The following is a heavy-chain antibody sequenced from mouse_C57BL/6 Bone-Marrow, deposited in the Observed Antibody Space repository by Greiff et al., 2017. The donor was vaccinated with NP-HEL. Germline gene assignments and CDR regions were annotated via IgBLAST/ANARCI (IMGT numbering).Heavy chain of an antibody. CDR3: ASPYDYDVAWFAY. CDR1: GFTFSSYG. J-gene: IGHJ3*01. Sequence: DVKLVESGGDLVKPGGPLKLSCAASGFTFSSYGMSWVRQTPDKRLEWVATISSGGSYTYYPDSVKGRFTISRDNAKNTLYLQMSSLKSEDTAMYYCASPYDYDVAWFAYWGQGTLVTVSA. V-gene: IGHV5-6*02. CDR2: ISSGGSYT. D-gene: IGHD2-4*01.